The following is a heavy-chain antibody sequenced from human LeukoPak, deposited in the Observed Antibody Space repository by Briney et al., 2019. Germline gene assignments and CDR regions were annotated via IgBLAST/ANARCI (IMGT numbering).Heavy chain of an antibody. CDR2: ISSDGTNK. D-gene: IGHD2-21*02. Sequence: GGSLRLSCAASGFTFSSYAMHWVRQAPGKGLEWVARISSDGTNKFYADSVKGRFTLSRDNSQHTLYLQMNSLSAEDTDLYYCARDKDLGYCGGDCYSSFDYWGQGILVTVSS. CDR1: GFTFSSYA. J-gene: IGHJ4*02. V-gene: IGHV3-30-3*01. CDR3: ARDKDLGYCGGDCYSSFDY.